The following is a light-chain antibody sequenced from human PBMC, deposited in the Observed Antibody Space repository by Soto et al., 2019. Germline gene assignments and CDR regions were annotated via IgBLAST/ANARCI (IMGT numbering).Light chain of an antibody. CDR2: GAS. Sequence: EIVVTHSPCTLSLSPVERATLSCSAIHIVISIYLALYQQKPGHAPRLLIYGASKRATCFPARFSCRGAGTDFNFTISSLPFEDFAVYFCQEYNYWPWTFGQGTKVDIK. CDR1: HIVISIY. J-gene: IGKJ1*01. V-gene: IGKV3-15*01. CDR3: QEYNYWPWT.